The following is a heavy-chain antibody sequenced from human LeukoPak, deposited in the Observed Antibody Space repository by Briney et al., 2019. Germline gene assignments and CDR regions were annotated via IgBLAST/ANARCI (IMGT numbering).Heavy chain of an antibody. D-gene: IGHD3-9*01. CDR1: GGSISSSSYY. CDR3: ARGNRGHYDILTGYARSRYWFDP. V-gene: IGHV4-39*07. J-gene: IGHJ5*02. Sequence: SETLSLTCTVSGGSISSSSYYWGWIRQPPGKGLEWIGSIYYSGSTYYNPSLKSRVTISVDTSKNQFSLKLSSVTAADTAVYYCARGNRGHYDILTGYARSRYWFDPWGQGTLVTVSS. CDR2: IYYSGST.